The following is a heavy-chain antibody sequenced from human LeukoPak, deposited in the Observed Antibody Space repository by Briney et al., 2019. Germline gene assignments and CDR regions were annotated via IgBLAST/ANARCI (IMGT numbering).Heavy chain of an antibody. CDR3: ARAPSSGAGYSSSWYDY. CDR1: GGSISSYY. CDR2: INHSGST. Sequence: PSETLSLTCTVSGGSISSYYWSWIRQPPGKGLEWIGEINHSGSTNYNPSLKSRVTISVDTSKNQFSLKLSSVTAADTAVYYCARAPSSGAGYSSSWYDYWGQGTLVTVSS. J-gene: IGHJ4*02. V-gene: IGHV4-34*01. D-gene: IGHD6-13*01.